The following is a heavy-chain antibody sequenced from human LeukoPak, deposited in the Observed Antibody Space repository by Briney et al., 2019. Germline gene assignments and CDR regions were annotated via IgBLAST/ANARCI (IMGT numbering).Heavy chain of an antibody. CDR3: ARGVLGPYIAAATVGWFDP. CDR2: IYYSGST. CDR1: GGSISSYY. Sequence: SETLSLTCTVSGGSISSYYWSWIRQPPGKGLEWIGYIYYSGSTNYNPSLKSRVTISVDTSKNQFSLKLSSVTAADTAVYYCARGVLGPYIAAATVGWFDPWGQGTLVTVSS. J-gene: IGHJ5*02. D-gene: IGHD6-13*01. V-gene: IGHV4-59*01.